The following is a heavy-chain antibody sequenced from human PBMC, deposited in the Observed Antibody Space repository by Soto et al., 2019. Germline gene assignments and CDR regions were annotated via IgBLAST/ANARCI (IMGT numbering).Heavy chain of an antibody. J-gene: IGHJ4*02. CDR1: GFTFSNAW. Sequence: DVQLVESGGGLVQPGGSLRLSCAASGFTFSNAWMSWVRQAPGKGLEWVGRIKSRIDGETTDYAAPVKGRFTISRDDSTNTLYMQMNSLKTEDTAVYYCATRLAAATLVDYWGQGTLVTVSS. V-gene: IGHV3-15*07. CDR2: IKSRIDGETT. CDR3: ATRLAAATLVDY. D-gene: IGHD6-13*01.